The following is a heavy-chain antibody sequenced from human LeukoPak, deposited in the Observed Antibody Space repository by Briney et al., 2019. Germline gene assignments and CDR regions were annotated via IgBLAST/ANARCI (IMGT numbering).Heavy chain of an antibody. J-gene: IGHJ6*02. CDR2: IYSGGST. CDR3: ARGGNYGSGYYYYYGMDV. V-gene: IGHV3-53*01. Sequence: PGGSLRLSCAASGFTVSSNYMSWVRQAPGKGLEWVSVIYSGGSTYYADSVEGRFTISRDNSKNTLYLQMNSLRAEDTAVYYCARGGNYGSGYYYYYGMDVWGQGTTVTVSS. CDR1: GFTVSSNY. D-gene: IGHD3-10*01.